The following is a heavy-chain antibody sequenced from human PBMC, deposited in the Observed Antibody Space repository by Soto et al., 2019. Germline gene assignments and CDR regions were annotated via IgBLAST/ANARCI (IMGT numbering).Heavy chain of an antibody. D-gene: IGHD3-22*01. CDR3: PITWVEGWLVGQLEC. V-gene: IGHV3-21*01. Sequence: GGSLRLSCAASGFTFSSYSMNWVRQAPGKGLEWVSSISSSSSYIYYADSVKGRFTISRDNAKNSLYLQMNRLRAEDMAVYYCPITWVEGWLVGQLECRGPGTLSTVSS. CDR2: ISSSSSYI. J-gene: IGHJ4*03. CDR1: GFTFSSYS.